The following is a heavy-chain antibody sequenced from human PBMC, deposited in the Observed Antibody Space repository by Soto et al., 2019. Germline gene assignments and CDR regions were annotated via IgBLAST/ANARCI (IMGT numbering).Heavy chain of an antibody. CDR1: GGSVSSGSYY. Sequence: ASETLSLTCTVSGGSVSSGSYYWSWIRQPPGKGLEWIGYIYYSGSTNYNPSLKSRVTISVDTSKNQFSLKLSSVTAADTAVYYCARLDYYDSSGYYWGQGTLVTVSS. V-gene: IGHV4-61*01. CDR3: ARLDYYDSSGYY. CDR2: IYYSGST. J-gene: IGHJ4*02. D-gene: IGHD3-22*01.